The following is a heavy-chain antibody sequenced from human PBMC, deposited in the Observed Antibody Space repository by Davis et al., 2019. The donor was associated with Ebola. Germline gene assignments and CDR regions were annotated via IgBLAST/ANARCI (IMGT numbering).Heavy chain of an antibody. CDR3: SRDYGGAGDY. Sequence: GESLKISCPASGFTFGDYAMSWVRQAPGKGLEWVGFIRSKAYGGTTEYAASVKGRFTISRDDSKSIAYLQMDSLKTEDTDVYYCSRDYGGAGDYWGQGTLVTVSS. CDR2: IRSKAYGGTT. CDR1: GFTFGDYA. J-gene: IGHJ4*02. V-gene: IGHV3-49*04. D-gene: IGHD4-23*01.